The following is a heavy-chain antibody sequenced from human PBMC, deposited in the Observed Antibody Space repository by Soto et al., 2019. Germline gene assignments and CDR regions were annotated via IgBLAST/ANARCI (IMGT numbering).Heavy chain of an antibody. CDR2: IKQDGSEK. CDR1: GGTFGSYG. Sequence: SHRHSNAASGGTFGSYGGSRVRQKKRKGLEWVANIKQDGSEKYYVDSVKGRFTISRDNAKNSLYLQMNSLRAEDTAVYYCAIKRRKIFGVVIPSYWYFDLWGRGTPVTV. D-gene: IGHD3-3*01. J-gene: IGHJ2*01. CDR3: AIKRRKIFGVVIPSYWYFDL. V-gene: IGHV3-7*05.